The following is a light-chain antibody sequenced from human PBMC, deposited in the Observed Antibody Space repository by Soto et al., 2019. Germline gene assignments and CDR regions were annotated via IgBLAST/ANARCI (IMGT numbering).Light chain of an antibody. J-gene: IGKJ5*01. Sequence: DIQMTQSPSNLSASVGDRVTIICRASQSILSWLAWYQHKPGKAPKLLIYDASSLESGVPSRFSGSGSGTEFTLTISSLQPDDFATYYCQQYNSYSTFGQGTRLEIK. V-gene: IGKV1-5*02. CDR3: QQYNSYST. CDR1: QSILSW. CDR2: DAS.